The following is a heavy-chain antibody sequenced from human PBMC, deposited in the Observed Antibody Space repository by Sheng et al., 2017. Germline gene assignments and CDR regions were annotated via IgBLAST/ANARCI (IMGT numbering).Heavy chain of an antibody. Sequence: QVHLVQSGAEVKKPGASVRVSCKASGYTFSDYYINWMRQVPGQGLEWVGWINPTSGVTKYSQKFQDRVTMARDTSISTAYMDLSRLRIEDTALYYCAKDTESYYGSGRMSHAF. J-gene: IGHJ3*01. D-gene: IGHD3-10*01. CDR2: INPTSGVT. V-gene: IGHV1-2*02. CDR1: GYTFSDYY. CDR3: AKDTESYYGSGRMSHAF.